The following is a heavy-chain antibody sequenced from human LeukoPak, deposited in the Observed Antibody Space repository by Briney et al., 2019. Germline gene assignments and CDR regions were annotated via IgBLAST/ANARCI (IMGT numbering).Heavy chain of an antibody. V-gene: IGHV4-59*11. Sequence: PSETLSLTCTVSGGSITSHYWSWIRQAPGKGLEWIGYIYYSGYTSYNPSLKSRVTISVDTSKIQFSLKLTSVTAADTAVYYCAREVGEAAAGSAENFQHWGQGTLVTVSS. CDR1: GGSITSHY. CDR3: AREVGEAAAGSAENFQH. CDR2: IYYSGYT. D-gene: IGHD6-13*01. J-gene: IGHJ1*01.